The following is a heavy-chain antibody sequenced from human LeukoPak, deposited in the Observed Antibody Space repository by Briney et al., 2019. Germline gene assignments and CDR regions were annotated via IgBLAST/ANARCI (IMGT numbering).Heavy chain of an antibody. J-gene: IGHJ4*02. CDR2: IIPIFGQA. CDR3: ARERGYCSSTSCYRDFDY. D-gene: IGHD2-2*02. V-gene: IGHV1-69*01. CDR1: GGTFSSYA. Sequence: SVKVSCKASGGTFSSYAISWERQAPGQGLEWMGVIIPIFGQANYAQKFQGRVTLTADESTSTAYMELSSLRSEDTAVYYCARERGYCSSTSCYRDFDYWGQGTLVTVSS.